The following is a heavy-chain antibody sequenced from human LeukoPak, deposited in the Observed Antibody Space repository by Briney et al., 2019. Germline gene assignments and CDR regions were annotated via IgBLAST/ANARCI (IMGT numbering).Heavy chain of an antibody. J-gene: IGHJ4*02. V-gene: IGHV4-31*03. D-gene: IGHD2-8*01. CDR2: TYYNGRT. CDR3: TRQIVPGQYSFDY. CDR1: GDFIGTGAHY. Sequence: SETLSLTCSVSGDFIGTGAHYWSWIRQRPGRGLEWIGFTYYNGRTQTKPSLQSRVSVSVDTSRNQFCLRVTSISAADTAIYYFTRQIVPGQYSFDYWGQGMLVTVSS.